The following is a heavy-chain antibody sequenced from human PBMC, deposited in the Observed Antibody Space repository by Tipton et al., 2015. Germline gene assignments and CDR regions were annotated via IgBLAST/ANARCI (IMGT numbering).Heavy chain of an antibody. D-gene: IGHD2-21*01. V-gene: IGHV4-4*07. Sequence: GLVKPSETLSLNCSVSGGSIKNYYWSWVRQPAGKGLEWIGRIHRSGTVDYNPSLKSRLTMSLDTSKNLFSLKLTSVSAADTAIYYCARDILPNWFDPWGQGILVTVSS. CDR1: GGSIKNYY. CDR3: ARDILPNWFDP. CDR2: IHRSGTV. J-gene: IGHJ5*02.